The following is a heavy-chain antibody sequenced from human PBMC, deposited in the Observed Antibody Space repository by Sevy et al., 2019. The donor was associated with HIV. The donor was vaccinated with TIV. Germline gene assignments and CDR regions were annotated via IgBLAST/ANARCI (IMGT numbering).Heavy chain of an antibody. V-gene: IGHV4-30-4*01. CDR1: GGSISSGDYY. D-gene: IGHD3-16*02. CDR3: ATYSGYYDYVWGSYRPLGPYYYYGMDV. CDR2: IYYSGST. J-gene: IGHJ6*02. Sequence: SETLSLTCTVSGGSISSGDYYWSWIRQPPGKGLEWIGYIYYSGSTYYNPSLKSRVTISVDTSKNQFSLKLSSVTAADTAVYYCATYSGYYDYVWGSYRPLGPYYYYGMDVWGQGTTVTVSS.